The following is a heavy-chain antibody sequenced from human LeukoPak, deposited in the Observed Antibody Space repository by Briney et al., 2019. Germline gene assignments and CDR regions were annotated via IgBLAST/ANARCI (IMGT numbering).Heavy chain of an antibody. CDR1: GFSSTTSA. V-gene: IGHV3-21*01. D-gene: IGHD3-9*01. CDR2: IDYDSSHI. J-gene: IGHJ4*02. Sequence: RGSLRLSCVASGFSSTTSAMNWVRQDPGEGLEWVSSIDYDSSHIYYATSVRGRFTISRDNGRDSVYLQMDSLRDEDTAVYYCTRDPLRYLRVGHYDYWGQGTLVAVSS. CDR3: TRDPLRYLRVGHYDY.